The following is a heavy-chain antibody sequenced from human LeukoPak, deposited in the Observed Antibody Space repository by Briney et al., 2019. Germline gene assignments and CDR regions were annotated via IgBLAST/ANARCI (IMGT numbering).Heavy chain of an antibody. D-gene: IGHD2-21*02. CDR1: GFTFSDYS. V-gene: IGHV3-21*01. CDR2: ISGSSDAI. Sequence: GGSLRLSCAASGFTFSDYSMNWVRQAPGKGLEWVSAISGSSDAIYYADSVKGRFTISRDNAKKSLYLQMNSLRAEDTAVYYCARERGDCGGDCYTEYFQHWGQGTLVTVSS. J-gene: IGHJ1*01. CDR3: ARERGDCGGDCYTEYFQH.